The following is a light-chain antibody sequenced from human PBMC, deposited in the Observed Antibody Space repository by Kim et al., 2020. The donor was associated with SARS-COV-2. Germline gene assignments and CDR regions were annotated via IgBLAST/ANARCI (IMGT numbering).Light chain of an antibody. CDR3: KQFGRSPMVT. J-gene: IGKJ4*01. V-gene: IGKV3-20*01. CDR2: DTS. Sequence: PGQRATLSCRASQHVKNKFLAWYQEKPGQAPTLLISDTSFRATGIPDRFSGIGSGTDFTLPIRRLEPEDFAVYYCKQFGRSPMVTFGGGAKVDI. CDR1: QHVKNKF.